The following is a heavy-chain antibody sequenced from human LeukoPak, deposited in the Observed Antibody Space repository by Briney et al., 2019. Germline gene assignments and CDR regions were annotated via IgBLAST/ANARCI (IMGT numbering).Heavy chain of an antibody. CDR3: ARENYGSYYFGY. J-gene: IGHJ4*02. CDR2: ISSSSNYI. D-gene: IGHD4-17*01. Sequence: GGSLRLSCAASGFTFSTYRMNWVRQAPGKGLEWVSSISSSSNYIYYADSVKGRFTISRDNTKNSLYLQMNSLSAEDTAVYYCARENYGSYYFGYWGQGTLVTVSS. CDR1: GFTFSTYR. V-gene: IGHV3-21*01.